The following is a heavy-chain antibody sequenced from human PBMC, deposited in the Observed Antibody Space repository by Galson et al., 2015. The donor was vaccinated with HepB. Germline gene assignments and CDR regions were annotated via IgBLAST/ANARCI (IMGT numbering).Heavy chain of an antibody. CDR3: ARGPPGGDLDFDY. CDR1: GYTFTGYY. D-gene: IGHD4-17*01. Sequence: SVKVSCKASGYTFTGYYMHWVRQAPGQGLEWMGWINPNSGGTNYAQKFQGRVTMTRDTSISTAYMELSRLRSDDTAVYYCARGPPGGDLDFDYWGQGTLVTVSS. J-gene: IGHJ4*02. V-gene: IGHV1-2*02. CDR2: INPNSGGT.